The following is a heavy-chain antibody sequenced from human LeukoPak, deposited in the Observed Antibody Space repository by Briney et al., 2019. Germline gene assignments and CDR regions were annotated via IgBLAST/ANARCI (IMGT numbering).Heavy chain of an antibody. D-gene: IGHD4-17*01. Sequence: GGSLRLSCAASGFTFSSYWMSWVRQAPGKGLEWLANIKQDGSENYYVDSVKGRFTISRDNAKNTLYLQMNSLRAEDTAVYYCARVDYGDYVAAVDIWGQGTLVTVFS. CDR1: GFTFSSYW. CDR2: IKQDGSEN. V-gene: IGHV3-7*01. J-gene: IGHJ3*02. CDR3: ARVDYGDYVAAVDI.